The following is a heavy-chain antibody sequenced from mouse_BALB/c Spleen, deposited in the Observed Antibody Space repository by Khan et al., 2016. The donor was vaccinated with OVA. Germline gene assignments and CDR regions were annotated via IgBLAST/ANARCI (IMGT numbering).Heavy chain of an antibody. J-gene: IGHJ2*01. CDR2: INPTSGYT. V-gene: IGHV1-7*01. CDR3: ARDRIDY. CDR1: GYTFTSYW. Sequence: VKLLESGAELAKPGASVKMSCKASGYTFTSYWMHWIKQRPGQGLEWIGYINPTSGYTDYNQKFKDKATLTADKSSSTAYMQLSSLTSDDSVVYYCARDRIDYWGQGTALTVSS.